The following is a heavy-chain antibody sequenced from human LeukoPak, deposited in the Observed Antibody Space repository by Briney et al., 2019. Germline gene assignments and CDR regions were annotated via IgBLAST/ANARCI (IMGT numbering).Heavy chain of an antibody. V-gene: IGHV1-18*01. Sequence: ASVTVSCTASGYTFTSFGISWVRQAPGQGLEYMGLISGYNGNTNYAQKLQGRVTMTIVTSTSTAYMELSSLRSEDTAVYYCARDMGHYDFWSGYYYYYYYMDVWGKGTTVTVSS. CDR1: GYTFTSFG. CDR3: ARDMGHYDFWSGYYYYYYYMDV. J-gene: IGHJ6*03. CDR2: ISGYNGNT. D-gene: IGHD3-3*01.